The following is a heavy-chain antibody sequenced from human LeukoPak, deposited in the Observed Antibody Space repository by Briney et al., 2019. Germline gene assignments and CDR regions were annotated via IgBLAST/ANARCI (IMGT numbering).Heavy chain of an antibody. J-gene: IGHJ6*03. V-gene: IGHV4-34*01. CDR2: INHSGST. D-gene: IGHD1-14*01. CDR3: VRQPGRRDMDV. CDR1: GGSFSGYY. Sequence: SETLSLTCAVYGGSFSGYYWSWIRQPPGKGLEWIGEINHSGSTNYNPSLKSRVTISVDTSKNQFSLKLSSVTAADTAVYYCVRQPGRRDMDVWGKGTTVTVSS.